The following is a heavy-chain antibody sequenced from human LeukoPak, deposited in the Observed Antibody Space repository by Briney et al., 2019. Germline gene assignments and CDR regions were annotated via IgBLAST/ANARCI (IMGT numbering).Heavy chain of an antibody. V-gene: IGHV3-74*01. CDR3: AREGNMGYFDY. CDR2: INNDGSST. Sequence: GWSLRLSCAASGFTVSSYWMHWVRQAPGKGLVWVSRINNDGSSTSYADSVKGRFTISRDNSKNTLYLQMNSLRAEDTAVYYCAREGNMGYFDYWGQGTLVTVSS. CDR1: GFTVSSYW. D-gene: IGHD2/OR15-2a*01. J-gene: IGHJ4*02.